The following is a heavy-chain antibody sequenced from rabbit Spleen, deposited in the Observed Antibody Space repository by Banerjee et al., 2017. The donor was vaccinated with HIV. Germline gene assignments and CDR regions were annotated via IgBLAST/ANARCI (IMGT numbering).Heavy chain of an antibody. J-gene: IGHJ6*01. V-gene: IGHV1S40*01. CDR1: GLDFSGDSY. CDR3: ARDTSSSFSSYGMDL. Sequence: QSLEESGGGLVKPGASLTLTCKASGLDFSGDSYDSYMCWVRQAPGKGLEWLACIDIGSSGFTYFASWAKGRFTISKTSSTTVTLQMTSLTAADTATYFCARDTSSSFSSYGMDLWGPGTLVTVS. CDR2: IDIGSSGFT. D-gene: IGHD1-1*01.